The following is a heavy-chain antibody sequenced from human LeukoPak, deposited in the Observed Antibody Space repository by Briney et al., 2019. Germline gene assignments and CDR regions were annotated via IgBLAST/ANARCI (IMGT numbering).Heavy chain of an antibody. V-gene: IGHV3-23*01. CDR3: AKDGFHDSSGYAAY. D-gene: IGHD3-22*01. Sequence: GGSLRLSCAASGFTFNNAWMSWVRQAPGKGLEWVSAISGSGGSTYYADSVKGRFTISRDNSKNTLFLLMHSLRAEDTAVYYCAKDGFHDSSGYAAYWGQGTLVTVSS. CDR1: GFTFNNAW. CDR2: ISGSGGST. J-gene: IGHJ4*02.